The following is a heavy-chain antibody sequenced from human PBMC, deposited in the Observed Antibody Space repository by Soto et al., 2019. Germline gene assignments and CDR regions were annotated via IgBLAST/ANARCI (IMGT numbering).Heavy chain of an antibody. D-gene: IGHD2-2*01. CDR3: ARNKGYCSSTSCYGMDV. Sequence: GESLKISCKGSGYSFTSYWVVWVRQMPGKGLEWMGTIYPGDSDTRYSPSFQGQVTISADKSISTAYLQWNSLKASDTAMYFCARNKGYCSSTSCYGMDVWGQGAAVTVSS. J-gene: IGHJ6*02. V-gene: IGHV5-51*01. CDR2: IYPGDSDT. CDR1: GYSFTSYW.